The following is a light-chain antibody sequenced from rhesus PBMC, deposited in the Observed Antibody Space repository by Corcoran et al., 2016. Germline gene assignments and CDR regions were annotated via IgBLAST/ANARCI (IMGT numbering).Light chain of an antibody. CDR2: YAS. V-gene: IGKV1S14*01. J-gene: IGKJ1*01. Sequence: DIQMTQSPSSLSASVGDTVTITCRASQDISSSSAWYQQKPGKAPRPLIYYASNLESGVPSRFSGNGSGTDFTLPISRLQPEYVETYFCQQLNSYPRTFDQGTKVEIK. CDR3: QQLNSYPRT. CDR1: QDISSS.